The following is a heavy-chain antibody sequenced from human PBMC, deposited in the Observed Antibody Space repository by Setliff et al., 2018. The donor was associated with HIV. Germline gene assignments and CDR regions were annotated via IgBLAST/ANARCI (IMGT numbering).Heavy chain of an antibody. Sequence: SETLSLTCAVYGGSFSGYYWSWIRQPPGKGLEWIGQINHSGNTNYNPSLKSRVTISMGTSRNQFSLKLRSVTAADTAVYYCATGLIMAPDYWGQGSLVTVSS. CDR3: ATGLIMAPDY. D-gene: IGHD2-8*01. V-gene: IGHV4-34*01. CDR2: INHSGNT. CDR1: GGSFSGYY. J-gene: IGHJ4*02.